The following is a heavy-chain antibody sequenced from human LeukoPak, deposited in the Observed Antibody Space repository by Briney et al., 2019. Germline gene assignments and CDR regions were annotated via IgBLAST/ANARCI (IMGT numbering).Heavy chain of an antibody. J-gene: IGHJ4*02. CDR1: RFTFSSYG. D-gene: IGHD6-13*01. V-gene: IGHV3-30*18. CDR3: AKPKSLSIAAAGYYFDY. Sequence: GGSLRLSCAASRFTFSSYGMHWVRQAPGKGLEWVTVISYDGSNKYYADSVKGRFTISRDNSKNTLYLQMNSLRAEDTAVYYCAKPKSLSIAAAGYYFDYWGQGTLVTVSS. CDR2: ISYDGSNK.